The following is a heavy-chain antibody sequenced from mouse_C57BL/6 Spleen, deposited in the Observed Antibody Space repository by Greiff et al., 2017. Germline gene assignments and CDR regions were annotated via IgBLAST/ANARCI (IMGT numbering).Heavy chain of an antibody. CDR2: IYPGDGDT. CDR3: ARAGHYNGSIWYFDV. D-gene: IGHD1-1*01. CDR1: GYAFSSSW. J-gene: IGHJ1*03. Sequence: QVQLQQSGPELVKPGASVKISCKASGYAFSSSWMNWVKQRPGKGLEWIGRIYPGDGDTNYNGKFKGKATLTADKSSSTAYMQLSSLTSEDSAVYFGARAGHYNGSIWYFDVWGTGTTVIVSS. V-gene: IGHV1-82*01.